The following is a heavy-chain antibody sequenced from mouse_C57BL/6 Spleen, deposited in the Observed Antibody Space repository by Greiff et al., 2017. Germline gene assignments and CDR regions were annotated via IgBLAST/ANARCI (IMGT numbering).Heavy chain of an antibody. CDR2: IDPSDSYP. D-gene: IGHD1-1*01. CDR3: AISEYSSSLYYAKDD. J-gene: IGHJ4*01. Sequence: QVQLQQPGAELVMPGASVKLSCKASGYTFTSYWMHWVKQRPGHGLEWIGEIDPSDSYPNYTQKFKGKSTLTVDPSSSTAYMQLSSLTSESSAVYYFAISEYSSSLYYAKDDWGQGTSVSVSS. CDR1: GYTFTSYW. V-gene: IGHV1-69*01.